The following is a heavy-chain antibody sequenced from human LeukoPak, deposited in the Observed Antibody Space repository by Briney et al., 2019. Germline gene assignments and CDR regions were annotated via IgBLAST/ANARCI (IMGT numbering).Heavy chain of an antibody. V-gene: IGHV1-69*04. CDR1: GGTFSSYA. J-gene: IGHJ4*02. D-gene: IGHD1-1*01. Sequence: ASVKVSCKASGGTFSSYAISWVRQAPGQGLEWMGRIIPILGIANYAQKCQGRVTITADKSTSTAYMELSSLRSEDTAVYYCASSLASYNWNDVQFDYWGQGTLVTVSS. CDR3: ASSLASYNWNDVQFDY. CDR2: IIPILGIA.